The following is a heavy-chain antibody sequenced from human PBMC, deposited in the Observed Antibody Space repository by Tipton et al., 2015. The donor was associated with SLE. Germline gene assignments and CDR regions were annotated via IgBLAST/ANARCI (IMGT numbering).Heavy chain of an antibody. CDR3: ARHYSSIAAAGTWEFDY. V-gene: IGHV4-61*02. CDR1: GGSISSSSYY. Sequence: TLSLTCTVSGGSISSSSYYWSWIRQPAGKGLEWIGRIYTSGSTNYNPSLKSRVTISVDTSKNQFSLKLSSVTAADTAVYYCARHYSSIAAAGTWEFDYWGQGTLVTVSS. J-gene: IGHJ4*02. D-gene: IGHD6-13*01. CDR2: IYTSGST.